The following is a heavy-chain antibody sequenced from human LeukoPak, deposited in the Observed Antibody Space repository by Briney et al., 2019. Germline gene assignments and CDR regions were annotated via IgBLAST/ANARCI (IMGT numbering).Heavy chain of an antibody. J-gene: IGHJ4*02. Sequence: GGSLRLSCAASGFPFSSYSMNWVRQAPGKGLEWVSSISSSSSYIYYADSVKGRFTISRDNAKNSLYLQMNSLRAEDTAVYYCARDLSDGDLDYWGQGTLVTVSS. CDR1: GFPFSSYS. CDR2: ISSSSSYI. V-gene: IGHV3-21*01. CDR3: ARDLSDGDLDY.